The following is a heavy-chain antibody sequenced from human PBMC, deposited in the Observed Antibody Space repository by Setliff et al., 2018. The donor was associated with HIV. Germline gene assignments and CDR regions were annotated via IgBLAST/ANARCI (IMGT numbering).Heavy chain of an antibody. J-gene: IGHJ4*02. CDR1: GYTFSTNA. CDR2: INAGDDNT. CDR3: ARGSCGGCYLSDY. D-gene: IGHD2-15*01. V-gene: IGHV1-3*01. Sequence: ASVKVSCKASGYTFSTNAIHWVRQAPGQRLEWMGYINAGDDNTRYSQKFQGRVTITRDTSANTAYMELSSLRSGDTAVYYCARGSCGGCYLSDYWGQGTLVTVSS.